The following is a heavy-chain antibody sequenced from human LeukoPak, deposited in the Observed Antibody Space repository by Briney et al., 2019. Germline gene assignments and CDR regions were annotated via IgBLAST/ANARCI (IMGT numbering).Heavy chain of an antibody. CDR1: GFTFSSYS. D-gene: IGHD6-13*01. CDR2: ISGSGGST. CDR3: AKSRASSGVAPAGYDY. J-gene: IGHJ4*02. Sequence: GGSLRLSCAASGFTFSSYSMTWVRHAPGQGLEWVSSISGSGGSTYHADSVKGRFTISRDISKNTLYLQMNSLRAEVTAACYCAKSRASSGVAPAGYDYWGQGTLVTVSS. V-gene: IGHV3-23*01.